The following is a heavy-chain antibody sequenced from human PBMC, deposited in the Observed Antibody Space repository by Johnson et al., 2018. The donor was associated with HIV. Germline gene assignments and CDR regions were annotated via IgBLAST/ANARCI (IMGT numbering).Heavy chain of an antibody. CDR1: RFTFNDYG. CDR2: INWNGGST. V-gene: IGHV3-20*04. J-gene: IGHJ3*02. D-gene: IGHD1-26*01. Sequence: VRLVESGGGVVQPGGSLRLSCAASRFTFNDYGMSWVRQAPGKGLEWVSGINWNGGSTGYADSVRGRFTISRDNAKNSLYLQMNSLRAEDTALYYCARGGGSYYSGAFDIWGQGTMVTVSS. CDR3: ARGGGSYYSGAFDI.